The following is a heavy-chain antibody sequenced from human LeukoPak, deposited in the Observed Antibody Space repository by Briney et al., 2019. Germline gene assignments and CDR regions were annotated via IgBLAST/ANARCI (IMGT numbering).Heavy chain of an antibody. D-gene: IGHD5-18*01. Sequence: GGSLRLSCAASGFTVSSNYMSWVRQAPGKGLEWVSVIYSGGSTYYADPVKGRFTISRDNSKNTLYLQMNSLRAEDTAVYYCARDQDGYGYFDIWGQGTMVTVSS. CDR3: ARDQDGYGYFDI. CDR1: GFTVSSNY. V-gene: IGHV3-66*02. CDR2: IYSGGST. J-gene: IGHJ3*02.